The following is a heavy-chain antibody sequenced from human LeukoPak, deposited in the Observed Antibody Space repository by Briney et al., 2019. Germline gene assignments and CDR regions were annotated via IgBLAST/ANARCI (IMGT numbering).Heavy chain of an antibody. D-gene: IGHD2-2*01. Sequence: VKVSCKASGGTFSSYAISWVRQAPGQGLEWMGGIIPIFGTANYAQKFQGRVTITADESTSTAYMELSSLRSEDTAVYYCARQDFGDSTSWRQFDYWGQGTLVTVSS. CDR1: GGTFSSYA. CDR3: ARQDFGDSTSWRQFDY. V-gene: IGHV1-69*13. J-gene: IGHJ4*02. CDR2: IIPIFGTA.